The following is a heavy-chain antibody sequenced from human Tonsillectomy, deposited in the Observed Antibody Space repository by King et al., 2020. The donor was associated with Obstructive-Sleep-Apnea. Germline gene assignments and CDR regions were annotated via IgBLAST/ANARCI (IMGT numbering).Heavy chain of an antibody. D-gene: IGHD2-2*01. J-gene: IGHJ4*02. CDR1: GYSFTNYW. V-gene: IGHV5-10-1*01. Sequence: VQLVESGAEVKKPGESLRISCEGSGYSFTNYWITWVRQIPGKGLEWMGTIDPGDSYTNYSPSFQGHVTISADKSISTAYLQWSSLKASDTAIYYCARRFLGYCGTTSCSHFDYWGQGTLVTVSS. CDR2: IDPGDSYT. CDR3: ARRFLGYCGTTSCSHFDY.